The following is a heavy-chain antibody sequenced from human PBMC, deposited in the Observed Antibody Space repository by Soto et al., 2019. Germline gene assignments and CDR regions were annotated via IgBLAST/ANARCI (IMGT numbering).Heavy chain of an antibody. CDR1: GDTFSSYS. CDR2: IIPIVGIV. CDR3: ARHLYTYRTLPSQYQNGMDV. V-gene: IGHV1-69*02. D-gene: IGHD2-2*01. Sequence: QVQLVQSGAEVKRPGSSVKVSCEASGDTFSSYSFSWVRLAPGQGLAWMGRIIPIVGIVDYAQKFKGRVTFAAEQSTSTAYLELSRLRSEDTAVYYCARHLYTYRTLPSQYQNGMDVWGQGTTVTVSS. J-gene: IGHJ6*02.